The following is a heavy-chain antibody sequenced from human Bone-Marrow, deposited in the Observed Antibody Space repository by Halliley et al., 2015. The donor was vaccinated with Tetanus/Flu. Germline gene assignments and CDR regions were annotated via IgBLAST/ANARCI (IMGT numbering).Heavy chain of an antibody. CDR3: ARDYGSDRTGYYGLDV. D-gene: IGHD3-10*01. CDR2: VHSGGAT. V-gene: IGHV3-53*01. J-gene: IGHJ6*02. Sequence: SGVHSGGATFYADPVRGRFTSSRDNSKNTLYLQMNSLGVDDTAMYYCARDYGSDRTGYYGLDVWGQGATVTVSS.